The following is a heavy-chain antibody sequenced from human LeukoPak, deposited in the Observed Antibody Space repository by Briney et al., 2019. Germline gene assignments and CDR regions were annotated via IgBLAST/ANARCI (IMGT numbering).Heavy chain of an antibody. D-gene: IGHD2-2*01. Sequence: ETLSLTCTVSGGSISSSSYYWGWIRQPPGKGLEWVSSISSSSSYIYYADSVKGRFTTSRDNAKNSLYLQMNSLRAEDTAVYYCARVVAADHYFDYWGQGTLVTVSS. CDR3: ARVVAADHYFDY. J-gene: IGHJ4*02. CDR1: GGSISSSS. CDR2: ISSSSSYI. V-gene: IGHV3-21*01.